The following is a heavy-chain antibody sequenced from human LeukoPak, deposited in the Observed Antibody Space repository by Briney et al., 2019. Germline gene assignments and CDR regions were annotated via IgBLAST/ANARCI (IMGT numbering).Heavy chain of an antibody. V-gene: IGHV3-30*18. CDR2: ISNDGSSK. Sequence: GGSLRLSCAASGFTFSSYGMRWVRQAPGKGLEWVAVISNDGSSKYYADSVKGRFTISRDNSKNTLYLQMNSLRTEDTAVYYCAKDRTTVTTVYRGQGTLVTVSS. J-gene: IGHJ4*02. D-gene: IGHD4-17*01. CDR1: GFTFSSYG. CDR3: AKDRTTVTTVY.